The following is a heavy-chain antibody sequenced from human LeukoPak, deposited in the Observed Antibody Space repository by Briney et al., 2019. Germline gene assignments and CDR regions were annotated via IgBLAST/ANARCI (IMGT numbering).Heavy chain of an antibody. D-gene: IGHD3-3*01. CDR1: GYTFTNYA. Sequence: EASVKVSCKASGYTFTNYAITWVRQAPGQGLEWMGWISTYNGNTNYAQKLQGRVTMTTDTSTTTAYMELRSLRSDDTAVYYCARVPDGVINPFYYYMDVWGKGTTVTVSS. V-gene: IGHV1-18*01. CDR2: ISTYNGNT. CDR3: ARVPDGVINPFYYYMDV. J-gene: IGHJ6*03.